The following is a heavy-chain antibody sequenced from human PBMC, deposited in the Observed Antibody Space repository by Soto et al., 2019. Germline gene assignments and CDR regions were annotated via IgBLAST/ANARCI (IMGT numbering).Heavy chain of an antibody. Sequence: QVQLVQSGAEVKKPGASVKVSCKASGYTFTSYGISWVRQAPGQGLEWMGWISAYNGNTNYAQKLQGRVTMTTDTSTSPAYMELRSLRSDDTAVYYCARAAAAAGNAAPLDYWGQGTLVTVSS. CDR3: ARAAAAAGNAAPLDY. CDR2: ISAYNGNT. J-gene: IGHJ4*02. CDR1: GYTFTSYG. V-gene: IGHV1-18*01. D-gene: IGHD6-13*01.